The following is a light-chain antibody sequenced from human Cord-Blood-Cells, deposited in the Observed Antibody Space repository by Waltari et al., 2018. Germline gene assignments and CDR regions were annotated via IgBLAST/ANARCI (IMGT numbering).Light chain of an antibody. CDR3: SSYTSSSTLV. V-gene: IGLV2-14*01. Sequence: QSALTQPASVSGSPGQSITISCTGTSSDVGGYNYVSWYQQHPGKAPKLMIYDVSNRPSGGCNRFSGAKSGNTASRTISGLQAEDEADYYCSSYTSSSTLVFGGGTKLTVL. CDR2: DVS. J-gene: IGLJ3*02. CDR1: SSDVGGYNY.